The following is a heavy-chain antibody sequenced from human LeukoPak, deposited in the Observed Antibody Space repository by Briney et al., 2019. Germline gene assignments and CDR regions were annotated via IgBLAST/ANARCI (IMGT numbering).Heavy chain of an antibody. CDR1: GFTFDDYG. V-gene: IGHV3-20*04. CDR3: ARGSREDAFDI. CDR2: INWNGGSR. J-gene: IGHJ3*02. Sequence: PGGSLRLSCAASGFTFDDYGMSWVRHAPGKGLEWVSGINWNGGSRVYADSVKRRFTISRDNDKNSLYLQMNSLGAEDTALYYCARGSREDAFDIWGQGTMVTVSS.